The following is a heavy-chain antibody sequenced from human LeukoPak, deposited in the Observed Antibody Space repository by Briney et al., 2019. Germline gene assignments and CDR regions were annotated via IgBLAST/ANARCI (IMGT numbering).Heavy chain of an antibody. CDR3: ARDGTGQTTVTGWFDP. D-gene: IGHD4-17*01. CDR1: GGSISSGGYY. Sequence: SETLSLTCTVSGGSISSGGYYWSRIRQHPGKGLEWIGYIYYSGSTYYNPSLKSRVTISVDTSKNQFSLKLSSVTAADTAVYYCARDGTGQTTVTGWFDPWGQGTLVTVSS. J-gene: IGHJ5*02. V-gene: IGHV4-31*03. CDR2: IYYSGST.